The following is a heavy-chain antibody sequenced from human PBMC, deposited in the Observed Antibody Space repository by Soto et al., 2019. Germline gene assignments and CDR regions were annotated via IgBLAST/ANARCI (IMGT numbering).Heavy chain of an antibody. CDR3: ARHFVSDLAARPPD. D-gene: IGHD6-6*01. J-gene: IGHJ4*02. CDR2: IYPGDSDT. V-gene: IGHV5-51*01. Sequence: RGESLKISCKGSGYSFTSYWIGWVRQMPGKGLEWMGIIYPGDSDTGYSPSFQGQVTISADKSISTAYLQWSSLKASDTAMYYCARHFVSDLAARPPDWGQGTLVTVSS. CDR1: GYSFTSYW.